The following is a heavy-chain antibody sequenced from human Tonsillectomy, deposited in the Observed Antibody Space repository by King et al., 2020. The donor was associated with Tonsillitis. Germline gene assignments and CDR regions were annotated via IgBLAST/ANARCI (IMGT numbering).Heavy chain of an antibody. V-gene: IGHV5-51*01. CDR3: ARGFRLSDSSVYSH. CDR1: GYNFTNYW. CDR2: IYPGDSDT. Sequence: VQLVESGAEVKKPGESLKISCKASGYNFTNYWIGWVRQMPGNGLEWMGIIYPGDSDTRYSPSFQGQVTISADKSISTTYLQWSSLKASDTAMYYCARGFRLSDSSVYSHWGQGTLVTVSS. J-gene: IGHJ4*02. D-gene: IGHD3-22*01.